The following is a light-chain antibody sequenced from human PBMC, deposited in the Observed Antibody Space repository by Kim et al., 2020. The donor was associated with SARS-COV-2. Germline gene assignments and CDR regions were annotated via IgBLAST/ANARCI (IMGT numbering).Light chain of an antibody. CDR2: GKN. Sequence: ALGQTGRITCQGDSLRRYYASWYQKKSGQAPVLVIYGKNNRPSGIPDRVSGSSSGNTASLTITGAQAEDEADYYCHSRDSSDNHLFGGGTQLTVL. J-gene: IGLJ3*02. V-gene: IGLV3-19*01. CDR1: SLRRYY. CDR3: HSRDSSDNHL.